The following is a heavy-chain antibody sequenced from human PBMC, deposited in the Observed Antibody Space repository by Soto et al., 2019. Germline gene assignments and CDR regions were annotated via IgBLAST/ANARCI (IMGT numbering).Heavy chain of an antibody. CDR3: ARANGGYYFDY. Sequence: TSETLSLTCTVSGGSISSYYWSWIRQPPGKGLEWIGYIYYSGSTNYNPSLKSRVTISVDTSKNQFSLKLSSVTAADTAVYYCARANGGYYFDYWGQGTLVTVSS. D-gene: IGHD1-1*01. CDR1: GGSISSYY. J-gene: IGHJ4*02. CDR2: IYYSGST. V-gene: IGHV4-59*01.